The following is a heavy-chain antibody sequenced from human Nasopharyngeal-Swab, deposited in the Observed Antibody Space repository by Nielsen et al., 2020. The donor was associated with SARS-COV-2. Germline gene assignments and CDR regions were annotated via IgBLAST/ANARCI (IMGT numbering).Heavy chain of an antibody. CDR3: ARAPSGISLPYYFDY. CDR1: GYRFSSYW. CDR2: IYPGDSDT. D-gene: IGHD1-14*01. V-gene: IGHV5-51*01. J-gene: IGHJ4*02. Sequence: GESLKISCDVSGYRFSSYWIGWVRQMPGKGLEWMGIIYPGDSDTKYSPSFRGQVTISADRSIDTAYLQWSSLEASDTAIYYCARAPSGISLPYYFDYWGQGTLVTVSS.